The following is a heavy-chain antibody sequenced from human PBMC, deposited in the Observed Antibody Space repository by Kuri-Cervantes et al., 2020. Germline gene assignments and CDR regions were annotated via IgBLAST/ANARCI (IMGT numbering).Heavy chain of an antibody. D-gene: IGHD5-24*01. CDR3: ATHRSHMEMATTNSLDY. CDR2: ISYDGSNK. J-gene: IGHJ4*02. V-gene: IGHV3-30*12. Sequence: GESLKISCAASGFTFSSYGMHWVRQAPGKGLEWVAVISYDGSNKYYADSVMGRFTISRDNSKNTLYLQMNSLRAEDTAVYYCATHRSHMEMATTNSLDYWGQGTLVTVSS. CDR1: GFTFSSYG.